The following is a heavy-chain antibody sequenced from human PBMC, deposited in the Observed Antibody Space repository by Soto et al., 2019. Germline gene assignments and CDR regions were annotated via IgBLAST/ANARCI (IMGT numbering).Heavy chain of an antibody. CDR3: AKDRAGGSYYYYYGMDV. V-gene: IGHV3-9*01. CDR2: ISWNSGSI. Sequence: SLKISCAASGFTFDDYAMHWVRQAPGKGLEWVSGISWNSGSIGYADSVKGRFTISRDNAKNSLYLQMNSLRAEDTALYYCAKDRAGGSYYYYYGMDVWGQGTTVTVSS. J-gene: IGHJ6*02. CDR1: GFTFDDYA. D-gene: IGHD3-16*01.